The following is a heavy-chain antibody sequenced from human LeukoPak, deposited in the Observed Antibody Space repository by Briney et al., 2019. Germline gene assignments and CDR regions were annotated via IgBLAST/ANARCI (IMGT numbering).Heavy chain of an antibody. J-gene: IGHJ4*02. CDR2: ISGSGGST. CDR3: AKTPGLDYDSSGYEGY. D-gene: IGHD3-22*01. CDR1: GFTLSSYA. Sequence: GGSLRLSCAASGFTLSSYAMSWVRQAPGKGLEWVSAISGSGGSTYYADSVKGRFTISRDNSKNTLYLQMNSLRAEDTAVYYCAKTPGLDYDSSGYEGYWGQGTLVTVSS. V-gene: IGHV3-23*01.